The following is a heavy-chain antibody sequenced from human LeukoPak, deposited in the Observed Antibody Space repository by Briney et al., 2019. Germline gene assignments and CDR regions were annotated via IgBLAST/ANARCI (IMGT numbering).Heavy chain of an antibody. CDR2: IKSKSDGGTI. CDR1: GFNFIKAW. J-gene: IGHJ4*02. V-gene: IGHV3-15*01. CDR3: TADARLWFGAPLHY. D-gene: IGHD3-10*01. Sequence: GGSLRLSCAASGFNFIKAWMNWVRQAPGRGLEWVGRIKSKSDGGTIDYAAPVKGRFTFSRDDSKNTLSLQMNSLTIEDTAVYYRTADARLWFGAPLHYWGQGTLVTVPS.